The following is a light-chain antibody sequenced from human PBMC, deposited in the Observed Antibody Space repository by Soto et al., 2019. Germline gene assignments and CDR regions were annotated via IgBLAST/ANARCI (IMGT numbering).Light chain of an antibody. CDR2: KAS. Sequence: DIQMTQSPSTLSGSVGDRGTSTCRASQTISSWLAWYQQKPGKAPKLLIYKASSLESGVPSRFSGSGSGTEFTLTISSLQPDDFATYYCQQYNSYSEAFGQGTKVDIK. J-gene: IGKJ1*01. CDR3: QQYNSYSEA. V-gene: IGKV1-5*03. CDR1: QTISSW.